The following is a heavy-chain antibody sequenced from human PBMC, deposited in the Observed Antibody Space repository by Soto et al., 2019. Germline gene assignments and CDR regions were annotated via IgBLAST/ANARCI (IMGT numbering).Heavy chain of an antibody. CDR1: GGSINSDY. CDR3: ARWLARGYYYGMDV. Sequence: TSETLSLTCTVSGGSINSDYWTWIRQPPGKGLEWIGYIYYSGSTNYNPSLKSRVTISVDTSKNQFSLKLSSVTAADTAVYYCARWLARGYYYGMDVWGQGTTVTVSS. V-gene: IGHV4-59*01. CDR2: IYYSGST. D-gene: IGHD3-10*01. J-gene: IGHJ6*02.